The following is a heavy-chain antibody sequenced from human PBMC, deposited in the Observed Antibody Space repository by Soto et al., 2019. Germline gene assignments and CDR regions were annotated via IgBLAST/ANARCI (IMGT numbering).Heavy chain of an antibody. V-gene: IGHV4-31*03. CDR2: IYYRGGT. J-gene: IGHJ5*02. CDR1: GGSISSGGYY. D-gene: IGHD6-6*01. Sequence: QVQLQESGPVLVKTSQTLSLTCTVSGGSISSGGYYWSWIRQHQGKGLEWIGYIYYRGGTYYNPSLKSRVTISVDTSKNQFSLKLSSVTAADTVVYDCARFGSSSCNWFDPWGQGTLVTVSS. CDR3: ARFGSSSCNWFDP.